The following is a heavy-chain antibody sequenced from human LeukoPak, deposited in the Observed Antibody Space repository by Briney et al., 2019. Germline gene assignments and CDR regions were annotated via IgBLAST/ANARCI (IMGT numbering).Heavy chain of an antibody. Sequence: GGSLRLSCAASGFTFSSYSMNWVRQAPGKGLEWVSSISTSSKNIYYADSVKGRFTISRDNAKNSLYLQMNSLRAEDTAVYYCASQEGSSWFNYYYYGMDVWGQGTTVTVSS. CDR3: ASQEGSSWFNYYYYGMDV. CDR2: ISTSSKNI. J-gene: IGHJ6*02. V-gene: IGHV3-21*01. D-gene: IGHD6-13*01. CDR1: GFTFSSYS.